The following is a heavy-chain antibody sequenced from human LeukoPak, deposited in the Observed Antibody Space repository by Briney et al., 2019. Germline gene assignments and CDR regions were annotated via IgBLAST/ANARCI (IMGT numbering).Heavy chain of an antibody. CDR2: ISDNGGRT. CDR3: ARGPSGYHNT. Sequence: GGSLRLSCAASGFTFSSYAMSWVRQAPGKGLEWVSSISDNGGRTYHADSVKGRFTISRDNSKNTLYLQMNSLRAEDTAVYYCARGPSGYHNTGGQGTLVTVSS. CDR1: GFTFSSYA. V-gene: IGHV3-23*01. J-gene: IGHJ4*02. D-gene: IGHD5-12*01.